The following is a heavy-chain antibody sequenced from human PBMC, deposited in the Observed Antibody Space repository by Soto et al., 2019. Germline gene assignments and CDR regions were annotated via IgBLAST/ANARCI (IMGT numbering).Heavy chain of an antibody. D-gene: IGHD2-15*01. CDR3: ARVFALVVVAATPPIETNWFDP. Sequence: ASVKVSCKASGYTFTSYGISWVRQAPGQGLEWMGWISAYNGNTNYAQKLQGRVTMTTGTSTSTAYMELRSLRSDDTAVYYCARVFALVVVAATPPIETNWFDPWGQGTLVTVSS. J-gene: IGHJ5*02. CDR1: GYTFTSYG. V-gene: IGHV1-18*01. CDR2: ISAYNGNT.